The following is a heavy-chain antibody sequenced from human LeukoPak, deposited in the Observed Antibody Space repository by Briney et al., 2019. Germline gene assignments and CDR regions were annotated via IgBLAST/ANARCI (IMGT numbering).Heavy chain of an antibody. D-gene: IGHD6-6*01. CDR2: IKQDGSEK. Sequence: GGSLRLSCAASGFTFSSYAMSWVRQAPGKGLEWVANIKQDGSEKYYVDSVKGRFTISRDNAKNSLYLQMNSLRAEDTALYYCARGSSFHNYWGQGTLVTVSS. CDR3: ARGSSFHNY. CDR1: GFTFSSYA. V-gene: IGHV3-7*03. J-gene: IGHJ4*02.